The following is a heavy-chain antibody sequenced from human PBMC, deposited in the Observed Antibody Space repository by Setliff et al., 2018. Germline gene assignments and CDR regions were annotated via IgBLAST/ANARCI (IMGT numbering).Heavy chain of an antibody. J-gene: IGHJ3*02. CDR1: GGSFTDYY. CDR2: ISHSGST. D-gene: IGHD2-8*01. CDR3: AGGECTNDVCYESDAFDI. Sequence: SETLSLTCAVYGGSFTDYYWSWIRQPPGMGLEWIGEISHSGSTNYNPSLESRASISLDTSKNQFSLRLTSVTAADTAVYYCAGGECTNDVCYESDAFDIWGQGTMVTVSS. V-gene: IGHV4-34*01.